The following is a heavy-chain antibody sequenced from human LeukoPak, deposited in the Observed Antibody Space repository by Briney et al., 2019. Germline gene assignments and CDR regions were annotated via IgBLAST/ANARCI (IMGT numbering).Heavy chain of an antibody. V-gene: IGHV4-39*01. D-gene: IGHD1-1*01. J-gene: IGHJ6*02. CDR1: GGSISSSSYY. CDR2: IYYSGST. CDR3: ARLNFNFGYYYGMDV. Sequence: PSETLSLTCTVPGGSISSSSYYWGWIRRPPGKGLEWIGSIYYSGSTYYNPSLKSRVTISVDTSKNQFSLKLSSVTAADTAVYYCARLNFNFGYYYGMDVWGQGTTVTVSS.